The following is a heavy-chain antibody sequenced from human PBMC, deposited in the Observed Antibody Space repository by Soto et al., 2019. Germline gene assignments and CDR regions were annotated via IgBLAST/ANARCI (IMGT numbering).Heavy chain of an antibody. Sequence: ASVKVSCKASGYTFTSYGISWVRQAPGQGLEWMGWISAYNGNTNYAQKLQGRVTMTTDTSTSTAYMELRSLRSDDTAVYYCARVVCEEYSSSSVYYYYMDVWGKGTTVTVFS. CDR2: ISAYNGNT. J-gene: IGHJ6*03. V-gene: IGHV1-18*01. CDR1: GYTFTSYG. CDR3: ARVVCEEYSSSSVYYYYMDV. D-gene: IGHD6-6*01.